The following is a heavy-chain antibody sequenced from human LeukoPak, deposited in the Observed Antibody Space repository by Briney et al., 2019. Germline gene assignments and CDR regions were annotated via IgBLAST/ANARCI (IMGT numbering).Heavy chain of an antibody. CDR1: GFTLSSYG. J-gene: IGHJ4*02. V-gene: IGHV3-30*02. D-gene: IGHD6-13*01. CDR2: IRYDGSSK. Sequence: PGGSLRLSCAASGFTLSSYGMHWVRQAPGKGLEWVAFIRYDGSSKYYADSVKGRFTISRDNSKNTLYLQMNSLRAEDTAVYYCAKGTAAAGNYFDYWGQGNLVTVSS. CDR3: AKGTAAAGNYFDY.